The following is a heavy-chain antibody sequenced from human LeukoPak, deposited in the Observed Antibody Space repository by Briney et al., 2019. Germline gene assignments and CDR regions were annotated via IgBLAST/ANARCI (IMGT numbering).Heavy chain of an antibody. Sequence: ASVKVSCKASGGTFSSYAISWLRQAPGQGLEWMGGIIPIFGKANYAQKFQGRVTITADKSTSTAYMELSSLRSEDTAVYYCARAGCSSTSCYVGEFDYWGQGTLVTVSS. CDR3: ARAGCSSTSCYVGEFDY. CDR2: IIPIFGKA. CDR1: GGTFSSYA. V-gene: IGHV1-69*06. D-gene: IGHD2-2*01. J-gene: IGHJ4*02.